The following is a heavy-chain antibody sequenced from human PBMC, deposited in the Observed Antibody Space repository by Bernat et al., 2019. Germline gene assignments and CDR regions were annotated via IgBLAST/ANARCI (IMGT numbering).Heavy chain of an antibody. CDR3: ARDLAVAAADAFDY. CDR1: GFSFSSYG. J-gene: IGHJ4*02. Sequence: VQLVESGGVVVQPGGSLRLSCAASGFSFSSYGMHWVRQAPGKGLEWVAVIWYDGSNKYYADSVKGRFTISRDNSKNTLYLQMNSLRAEDTAVYYCARDLAVAAADAFDYWGQGTLVTVSS. V-gene: IGHV3-33*08. D-gene: IGHD6-13*01. CDR2: IWYDGSNK.